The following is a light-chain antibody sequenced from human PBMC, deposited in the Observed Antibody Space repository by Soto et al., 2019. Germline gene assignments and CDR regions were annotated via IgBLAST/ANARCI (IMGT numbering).Light chain of an antibody. Sequence: QSALTQPPSASGSLGQSVTISCTGTSSDVGGYNYVSWYQQHPGKAPKLMIYEVSNRPSGVSNRFSGSKSGNTASLTISGLQAEDEADYYCSSYTSSSTLGVFGGGTKLTVL. J-gene: IGLJ3*02. CDR1: SSDVGGYNY. V-gene: IGLV2-14*01. CDR3: SSYTSSSTLGV. CDR2: EVS.